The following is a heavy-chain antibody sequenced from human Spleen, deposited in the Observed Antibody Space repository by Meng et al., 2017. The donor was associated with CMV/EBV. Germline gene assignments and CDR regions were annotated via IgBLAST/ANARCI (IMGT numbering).Heavy chain of an antibody. CDR3: ARGGKELDNWFDP. CDR2: IYYSGST. CDR1: GGSISSGDYY. V-gene: IGHV4-30-4*08. D-gene: IGHD1-7*01. J-gene: IGHJ5*02. Sequence: SGGSISSGDYYWCWVRQPPGKGLELIGYIYYSGSTYYNPSLKSRVTISVDTSKNQFSLKLSSVTAADTAVYYCARGGKELDNWFDPWGQGTLVTVSS.